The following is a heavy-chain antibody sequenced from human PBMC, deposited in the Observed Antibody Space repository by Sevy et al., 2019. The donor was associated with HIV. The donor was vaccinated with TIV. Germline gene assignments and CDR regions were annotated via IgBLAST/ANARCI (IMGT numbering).Heavy chain of an antibody. D-gene: IGHD2-15*01. V-gene: IGHV6-1*01. J-gene: IGHJ6*02. Sequence: QSQTLSLTYAISGDSVSSNSAAWNWIRQSPSRGLEWLGRTYYRSKWSNNYAVSVKRRISINPDTTKNPYAPQLHSVTTEETAVSYCARDPPYSDGLLDDWGQGTTVTVSS. CDR2: TYYRSKWSN. CDR3: ARDPPYSDGLLDD. CDR1: GDSVSSNSAA.